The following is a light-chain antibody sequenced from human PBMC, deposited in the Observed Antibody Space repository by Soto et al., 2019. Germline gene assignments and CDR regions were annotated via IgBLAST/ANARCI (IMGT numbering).Light chain of an antibody. Sequence: DIQMTQSPSSLSASIGDRVTITCRASRGINTYVNWYQQKPGKAPKLLIFSASNLQGGVQSRFSGTGSGTDFTFTISSLLPEDFATYYCQQTNTSPRTFGQGTKVDIK. CDR3: QQTNTSPRT. CDR2: SAS. CDR1: RGINTY. V-gene: IGKV1-39*01. J-gene: IGKJ1*01.